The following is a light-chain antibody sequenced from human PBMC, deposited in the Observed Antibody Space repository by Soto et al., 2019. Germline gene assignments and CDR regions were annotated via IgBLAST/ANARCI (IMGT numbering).Light chain of an antibody. CDR3: QQYDNLPPI. Sequence: DIQMTQSPSSLSASVGERVTITCQASQDISKYLNLYQQKPGKAPKLLIYDSSNSETGVPSRFRESGSGTEFTFTISSLQPEDIAQSYCQQYDNLPPIFGGGTKVEIK. V-gene: IGKV1-33*01. CDR1: QDISKY. CDR2: DSS. J-gene: IGKJ4*01.